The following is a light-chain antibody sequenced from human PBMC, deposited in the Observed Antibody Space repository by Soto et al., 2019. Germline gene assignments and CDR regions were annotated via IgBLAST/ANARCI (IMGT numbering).Light chain of an antibody. CDR2: DAS. J-gene: IGKJ5*01. V-gene: IGKV3D-20*01. CDR3: QQYGSSPIT. Sequence: EIVLTQSPGTLYLSPGERATLSCRSSQTLSSSHLAWYQQKPGLAPRLLIHDASTRASGIPDRFRGSKSGTDFTLTIRGLEPEDAALYYCQQYGSSPITFGQGTRLEIK. CDR1: QTLSSSH.